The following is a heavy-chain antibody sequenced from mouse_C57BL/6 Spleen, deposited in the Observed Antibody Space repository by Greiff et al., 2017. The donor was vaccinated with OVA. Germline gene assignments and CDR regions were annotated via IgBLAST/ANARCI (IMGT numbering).Heavy chain of an antibody. Sequence: VQLKESGAELVKPGASVKISCKASGYAFSSYWMNWVKQRPGKGLEWIGQIYPGDGDTNYNGKFKGKATLTADKSSSTAYMQLSSLTSEDSAVYFCARPRNGAMDYWGQGTSVTVSS. J-gene: IGHJ4*01. CDR3: ARPRNGAMDY. CDR1: GYAFSSYW. CDR2: IYPGDGDT. V-gene: IGHV1-80*01.